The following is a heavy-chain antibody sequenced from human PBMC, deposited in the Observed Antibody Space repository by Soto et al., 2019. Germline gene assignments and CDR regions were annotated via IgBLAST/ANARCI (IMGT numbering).Heavy chain of an antibody. D-gene: IGHD3-10*01. CDR3: VRVCITMVRGVSRPYYYYGMDV. V-gene: IGHV3-74*01. CDR1: GFTFSSYW. J-gene: IGHJ6*02. CDR2: INSDGSTT. Sequence: EVQLVESGGGLVQPGGSLRLSCAASGFTFSSYWMHWVRQAPGKGLVWVSRINSDGSTTSYADSVKGRFTISRDNAKNTLYLQMNSLRAEDTAVYYCVRVCITMVRGVSRPYYYYGMDVWGQGTTVTVSS.